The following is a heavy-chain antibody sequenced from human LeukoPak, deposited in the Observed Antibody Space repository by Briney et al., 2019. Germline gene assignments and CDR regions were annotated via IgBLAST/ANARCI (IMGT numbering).Heavy chain of an antibody. CDR3: ARRRRGSTSSLDY. D-gene: IGHD2-2*01. J-gene: IGHJ4*02. V-gene: IGHV4-61*02. Sequence: SETLSLTCTVSGGSISSGSYYWSWIRQPAGKGLEWIGRIYTSGSTNYNPSLKSRVTISVDTSKNQFSLKLSSVTAADTAVYYCARRRRGSTSSLDYWGQGTLVTVSS. CDR2: IYTSGST. CDR1: GGSISSGSYY.